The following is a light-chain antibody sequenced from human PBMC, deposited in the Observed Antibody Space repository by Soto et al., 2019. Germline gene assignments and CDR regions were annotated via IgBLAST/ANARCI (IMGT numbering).Light chain of an antibody. CDR1: QSVSSY. V-gene: IGKV3-11*01. J-gene: IGKJ4*01. CDR2: DAS. Sequence: EIVMTQSPATLSVSPGERATLSCRASQSVSSYLAWYQQQPGQAPRLLIYDASNTATGIPARFSGSGSGTDFTLTISSLEPEDFAVYYCQQRSNWTLTFGGGTKV. CDR3: QQRSNWTLT.